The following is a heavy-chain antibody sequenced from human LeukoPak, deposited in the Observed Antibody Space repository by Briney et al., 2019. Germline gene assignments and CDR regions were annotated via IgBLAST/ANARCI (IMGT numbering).Heavy chain of an antibody. CDR3: ARQGCSGGSCYFSWFDP. V-gene: IGHV5-51*01. D-gene: IGHD2-15*01. CDR2: SYPGDSDT. Sequence: GGSLKISCQGSGYSFTSYWIGWVRQLPGTGLEWMGISYPGDSDTRYSPSFQGQVTISADKSISTAYLQWSSLKASDTAMYYCARQGCSGGSCYFSWFDPWGQGTLATVSS. CDR1: GYSFTSYW. J-gene: IGHJ5*02.